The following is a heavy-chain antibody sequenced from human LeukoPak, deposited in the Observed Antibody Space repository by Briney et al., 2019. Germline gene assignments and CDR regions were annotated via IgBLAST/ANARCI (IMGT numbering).Heavy chain of an antibody. D-gene: IGHD2-15*01. J-gene: IGHJ5*02. CDR1: GGSFSGYY. V-gene: IGHV4-34*01. Sequence: PSETLSLTCAVYGGSFSGYYWNWIRQPPGKGLEWIGEINHSGSTNYNPSLKSRVTISVDTSKNQFSLKLSSVTAADTAVYYCARDGSRVRSCSGGSCYRPLNWFDPWGQGTLVTVSS. CDR2: INHSGST. CDR3: ARDGSRVRSCSGGSCYRPLNWFDP.